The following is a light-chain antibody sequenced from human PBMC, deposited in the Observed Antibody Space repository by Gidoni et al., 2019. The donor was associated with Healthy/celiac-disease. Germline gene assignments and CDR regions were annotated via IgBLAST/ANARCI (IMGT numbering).Light chain of an antibody. Sequence: EIVLTQSLATLSLSPGERATLSCRASQIVSSYLAWYQQKPGQAPRLLIYDASNRATGIPARFSGSGSGTDFTLTISSLEPEDFAVYYCQQRSNWPPLITFGQGTRLEIK. V-gene: IGKV3-11*01. CDR2: DAS. CDR1: QIVSSY. J-gene: IGKJ5*01. CDR3: QQRSNWPPLIT.